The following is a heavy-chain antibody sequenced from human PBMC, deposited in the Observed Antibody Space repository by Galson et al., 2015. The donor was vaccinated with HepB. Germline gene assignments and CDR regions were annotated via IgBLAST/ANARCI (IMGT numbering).Heavy chain of an antibody. CDR3: AHRDILRYFDSLGGNGFDI. Sequence: PALVKPTQTLTLTCSFTGFSISTSGVGVGWIRQPPGKALKWLALIYWDDDKRYSPSLKTRLTITKDTSNNEVVLTMTNMDPVDTATYFCAHRDILRYFDSLGGNGFDIWGQGIMVTVSS. CDR1: GFSISTSGVG. J-gene: IGHJ3*02. D-gene: IGHD3-9*01. CDR2: IYWDDDK. V-gene: IGHV2-5*02.